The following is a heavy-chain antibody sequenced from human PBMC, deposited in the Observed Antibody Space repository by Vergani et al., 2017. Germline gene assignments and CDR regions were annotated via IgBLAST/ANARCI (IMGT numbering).Heavy chain of an antibody. CDR1: EYSFGNYW. CDR2: MYPADYDT. V-gene: IGHV5-51*01. J-gene: IGHJ4*02. Sequence: EVELVQSGPEMRKPGESLKISCKGSEYSFGNYWIGWVRQMPGKGLEWMGIMYPADYDTRYSPYFQGQVTISADKSISTAFLQWDSLKASDTALYYCARHTTYTDSWGQGTLVTVSS. D-gene: IGHD1-1*01. CDR3: ARHTTYTDS.